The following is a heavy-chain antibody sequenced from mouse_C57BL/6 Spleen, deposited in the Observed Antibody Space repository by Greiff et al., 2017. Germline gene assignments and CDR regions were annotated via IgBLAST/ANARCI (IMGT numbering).Heavy chain of an antibody. CDR1: GYTFTDYY. J-gene: IGHJ2*01. CDR3: ARGEFGDFDY. V-gene: IGHV1-19*01. Sequence: VQLKQSGPVLVKPGASVKMSCKASGYTFTDYYMNWVKQSHGKSLEWIGVINPYNGGTSYNQKFKGKATLTVDKSSSTAYMELNSLTSEDSAVYYCARGEFGDFDYWGQGTTLTVSS. CDR2: INPYNGGT.